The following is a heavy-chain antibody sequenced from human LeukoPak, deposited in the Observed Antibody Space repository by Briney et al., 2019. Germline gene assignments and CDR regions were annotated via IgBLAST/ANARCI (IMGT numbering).Heavy chain of an antibody. CDR3: TRGRGGVALDY. CDR2: IIPIFGTT. D-gene: IGHD3-16*01. Sequence: GASVKVSCKASGGTFSSYAISWVRQAPGQGLEWMGGIIPIFGTTNYAQNFQGRVTISTDESTSTAFMELSSLKSGDTAVYYCTRGRGGVALDYWGQGTLVTVSS. CDR1: GGTFSSYA. J-gene: IGHJ4*02. V-gene: IGHV1-69*05.